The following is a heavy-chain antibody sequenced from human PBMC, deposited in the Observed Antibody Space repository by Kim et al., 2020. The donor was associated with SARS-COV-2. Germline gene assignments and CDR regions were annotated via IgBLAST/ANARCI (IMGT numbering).Heavy chain of an antibody. CDR3: ARGYSSGWYHY. D-gene: IGHD6-19*01. CDR2: IYYSGST. CDR1: GGSISSSY. J-gene: IGHJ4*02. Sequence: SETLSLTCTVSGGSISSSYWSWIRQPPGKGLEWIGYIYYSGSTNYNPSLKSRVTISVDTSKNQFSLQLSSVTAADTAVYYCARGYSSGWYHYWGLGTLVT. V-gene: IGHV4-59*08.